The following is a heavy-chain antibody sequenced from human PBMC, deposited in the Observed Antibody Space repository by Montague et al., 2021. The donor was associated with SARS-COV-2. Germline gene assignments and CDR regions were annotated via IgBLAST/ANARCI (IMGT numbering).Heavy chain of an antibody. V-gene: IGHV4-39*01. CDR3: ANMGVGRITIFGVVSRGGLDY. J-gene: IGHJ4*02. Sequence: SETLSLTCTVSGGSISSSSYYWGWIRQPPGKGLEWIGNLYYSGNTYYNPSLKSRVTISVDTSKNQFSLKLSSVTAADTAVYYCANMGVGRITIFGVVSRGGLDYWGQGTLVTVSS. D-gene: IGHD3-3*01. CDR2: LYYSGNT. CDR1: GGSISSSSYY.